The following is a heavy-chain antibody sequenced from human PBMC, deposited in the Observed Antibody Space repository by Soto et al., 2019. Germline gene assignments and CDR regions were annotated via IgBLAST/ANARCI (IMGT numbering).Heavy chain of an antibody. CDR1: GDSISNLDYF. Sequence: SETLSLTCSVSGDSISNLDYFWAWIRQPPGQALEYIGYIYKSATTYYNPSFESRVAISVDTSKSQFSLNVTSVTAADTAVYFCARGRYCLTGRCFPNWFDSWGQGALVTVSS. CDR2: IYKSATT. J-gene: IGHJ5*01. D-gene: IGHD7-27*01. CDR3: ARGRYCLTGRCFPNWFDS. V-gene: IGHV4-30-4*01.